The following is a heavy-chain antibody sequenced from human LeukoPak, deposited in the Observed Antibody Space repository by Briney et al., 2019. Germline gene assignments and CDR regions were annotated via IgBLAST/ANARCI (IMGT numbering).Heavy chain of an antibody. CDR1: GFTFSSYV. D-gene: IGHD7-27*01. V-gene: IGHV3-23*01. Sequence: GGSLRLSCAASGFTFSSYVMSWVRQAPGEGLGWVSAISGSGGSTYYADSVKGRFTISRDNSKNTLYLQMNSLRAEDTAVYYCANTPLVTGGHYYGMDVCGQGTTVTVSS. CDR2: ISGSGGST. CDR3: ANTPLVTGGHYYGMDV. J-gene: IGHJ6*02.